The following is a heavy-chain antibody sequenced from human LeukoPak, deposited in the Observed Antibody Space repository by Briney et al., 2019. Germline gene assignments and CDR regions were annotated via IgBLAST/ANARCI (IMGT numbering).Heavy chain of an antibody. Sequence: ASVKVSCKPSGDNFINHYIHWVRQAPGQGLECMGVIRPGDGTTGYAQNFQGRVSMTSVTSTSTAYMELISLRSGDTAVYYCTRTVNSWFDPWGQGTPVTVS. J-gene: IGHJ5*02. CDR1: GDNFINHY. V-gene: IGHV1-46*01. CDR3: TRTVNSWFDP. D-gene: IGHD4-17*01. CDR2: IRPGDGTT.